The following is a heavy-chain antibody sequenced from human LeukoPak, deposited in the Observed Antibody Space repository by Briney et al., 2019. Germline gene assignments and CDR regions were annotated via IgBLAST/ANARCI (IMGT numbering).Heavy chain of an antibody. J-gene: IGHJ4*02. D-gene: IGHD3-3*01. Sequence: RASVKVSCKASGYTFTTYSIFWMRQAPGQGLEWMGWINAGNGNTKYSQKLQGRVTITRDMSANTAYVELSSLRSEDTAVYYCAREHDFLIDYSFDYWGQGTLVTVSS. CDR2: INAGNGNT. CDR3: AREHDFLIDYSFDY. CDR1: GYTFTTYS. V-gene: IGHV1-3*01.